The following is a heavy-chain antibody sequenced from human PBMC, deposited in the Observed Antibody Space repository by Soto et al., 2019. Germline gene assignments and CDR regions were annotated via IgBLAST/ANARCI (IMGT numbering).Heavy chain of an antibody. CDR1: GGTSTRYA. CDR3: NRGSEYDFWSGYL. J-gene: IGHJ4*02. CDR2: IVPMFGTS. V-gene: IGHV1-69*06. D-gene: IGHD3-3*01. Sequence: QERLVESGAEVRKPGSSVKVSCKVTGGTSTRYAINWVRQAPGQGLEWMGGIVPMFGTSKYAQKYQGRVTITADTSANIAYMELRSLRSEDTAVYYCNRGSEYDFWSGYLWGQGTLVSVSS.